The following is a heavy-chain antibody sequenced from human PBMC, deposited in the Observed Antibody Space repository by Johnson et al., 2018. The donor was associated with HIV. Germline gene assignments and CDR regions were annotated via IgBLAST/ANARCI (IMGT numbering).Heavy chain of an antibody. CDR3: ARDDLGNPFSSYDAFDI. V-gene: IGHV3-7*01. CDR1: GFTFSTYW. CDR2: IKEDGSEK. D-gene: IGHD6-13*01. J-gene: IGHJ3*02. Sequence: VQLVESGGGLVQPGGSLRLSCAASGFTFSTYWMSWVRQAPGKGLEWVANIKEDGSEKYYADSVKGRFTISRDNSKNTLYLQMNSLRAEDTAVYYCARDDLGNPFSSYDAFDIWGQGTMVTVSS.